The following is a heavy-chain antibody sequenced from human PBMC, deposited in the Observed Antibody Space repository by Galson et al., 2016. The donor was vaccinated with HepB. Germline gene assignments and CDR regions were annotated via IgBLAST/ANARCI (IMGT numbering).Heavy chain of an antibody. V-gene: IGHV4-4*07. CDR1: GGSISSSY. CDR2: IYTSGST. D-gene: IGHD3-10*01. CDR3: ARESHYGSGTYDY. Sequence: SETLSLTCTVSGGSISSSYWSWIRQPAGKGLEWIGRIYTSGSTNYNPSLKSRVTMSLDTSKNKFSLKLTSVTAADTALYYCARESHYGSGTYDYWGQGTLVTVSS. J-gene: IGHJ4*02.